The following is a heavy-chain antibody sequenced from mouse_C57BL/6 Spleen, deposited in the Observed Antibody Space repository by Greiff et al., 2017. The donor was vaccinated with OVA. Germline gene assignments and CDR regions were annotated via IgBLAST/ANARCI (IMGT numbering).Heavy chain of an antibody. V-gene: IGHV1-72*01. CDR1: GYTFTSYW. CDR3: ARNLDSSGYVAWFAY. D-gene: IGHD3-2*02. J-gene: IGHJ3*01. CDR2: IDPNSGGT. Sequence: QVQLQQPGAELVKPGASVKLSCKASGYTFTSYWMHWVKQRPGRGLEWIGRIDPNSGGTKYNEKFKSKATLTVDKPSSTAYMPLSSLTSEASAVYYCARNLDSSGYVAWFAYWGQGTLVTVSA.